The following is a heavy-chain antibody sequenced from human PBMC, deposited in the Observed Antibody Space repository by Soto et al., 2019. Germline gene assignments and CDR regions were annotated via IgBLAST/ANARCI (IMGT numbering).Heavy chain of an antibody. CDR1: GYTITNSD. J-gene: IGHJ5*02. Sequence: ASVKLSCKASGYTITNSDINWVRQATGQGLEWMGWMNPDSGHAAYAQKFQGRVTLTTSTSTSTVYMEMRSLGSEDTAVYYCARRPHCSGGICYYGLDIWGQGTLVPVSS. CDR2: MNPDSGHA. D-gene: IGHD2-15*01. CDR3: ARRPHCSGGICYYGLDI. V-gene: IGHV1-8*01.